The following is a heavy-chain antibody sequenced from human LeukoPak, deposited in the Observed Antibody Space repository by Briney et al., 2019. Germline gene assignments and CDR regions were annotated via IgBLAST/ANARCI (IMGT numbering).Heavy chain of an antibody. CDR3: ARSYGSGSYFDY. Sequence: SETLSLTCTVSGGSISSSRYYWGWIRQPPGKGLEWIGNIYYSGSTYYNPSLKSRVTISVDTSKNQFSLKLSSVTAADTAVYYCARSYGSGSYFDYWGQGTLVTVSS. D-gene: IGHD3-10*01. CDR2: IYYSGST. V-gene: IGHV4-39*07. CDR1: GGSISSSRYY. J-gene: IGHJ4*02.